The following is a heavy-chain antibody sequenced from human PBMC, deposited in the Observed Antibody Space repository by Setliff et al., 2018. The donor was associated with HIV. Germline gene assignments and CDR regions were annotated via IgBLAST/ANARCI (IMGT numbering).Heavy chain of an antibody. CDR2: IIPMVGIA. J-gene: IGHJ5*02. CDR1: GGNFNYYH. Sequence: SVKVSCKASGGNFNYYHISWVRQAPGQGLEWMGGIIPMVGIANYAQMFQGRVTITADKTTSTVYMDLTSLRFEDTAVYYCARDPRFGGTDHIPWGQGTLVTVSS. V-gene: IGHV1-69*10. D-gene: IGHD3-10*01. CDR3: ARDPRFGGTDHIP.